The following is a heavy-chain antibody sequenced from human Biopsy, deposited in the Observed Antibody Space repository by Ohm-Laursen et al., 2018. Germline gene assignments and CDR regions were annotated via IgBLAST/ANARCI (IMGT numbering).Heavy chain of an antibody. V-gene: IGHV4-4*07. CDR1: GGSISNNNYY. CDR3: ASVVLGPTNDAFDL. CDR2: ISPGRSN. D-gene: IGHD3-22*01. J-gene: IGHJ3*01. Sequence: SETLSLTCTVSGGSISNNNYYWGWIRQPAGKGLEWIVRISPGRSNNYNLSLKSHVTMSADTSEKQLTLRLRSAAAADTSMYYCASVVLGPTNDAFDLWGQGTMVVVSS.